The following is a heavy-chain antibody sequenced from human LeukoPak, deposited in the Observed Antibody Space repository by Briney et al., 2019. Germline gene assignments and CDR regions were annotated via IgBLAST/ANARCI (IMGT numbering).Heavy chain of an antibody. D-gene: IGHD3-9*01. Sequence: ASVKASCKASGYTFTSYYMHWVRQAPGQGLEWMGIINPSGGSTIYAQKFQGRVTMTEDTSTDTAYMELSSLRSEDTAVYYCATPRKGDWLYYFDYWGQGTLVTVSS. CDR3: ATPRKGDWLYYFDY. J-gene: IGHJ4*02. CDR2: INPSGGST. CDR1: GYTFTSYY. V-gene: IGHV1-46*01.